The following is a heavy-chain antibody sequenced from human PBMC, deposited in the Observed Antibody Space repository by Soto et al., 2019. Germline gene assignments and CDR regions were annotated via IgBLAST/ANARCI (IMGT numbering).Heavy chain of an antibody. CDR2: IYYSGST. J-gene: IGHJ6*03. D-gene: IGHD3-3*01. V-gene: IGHV4-59*01. CDR1: GGSISSYY. CDR3: ARAHYDFWSGYIYYYYYMDV. Sequence: SETLSLTCTVSGGSISSYYWSWIRQPPGKGLEWIGYIYYSGSTNYNPSLKSRVTISVDTSKHQFSLKLSAVTAADTAVYYCARAHYDFWSGYIYYYYYMDVWGKGTTVTVSS.